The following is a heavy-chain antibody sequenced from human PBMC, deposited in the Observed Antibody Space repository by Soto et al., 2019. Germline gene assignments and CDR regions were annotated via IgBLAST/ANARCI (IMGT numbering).Heavy chain of an antibody. V-gene: IGHV3-23*01. CDR2: ISGSGGST. D-gene: IGHD6-13*01. Sequence: GGSLRLSCAASGFTFSSYAMSWVRQAPGKGLEWVSAISGSGGSTYYADSVKGRFTISRDNSKNTLYLQMNSLRAEDTAVYYCAKVVRGSSWSISHFAYWGQGTLVTSPQ. J-gene: IGHJ4*02. CDR1: GFTFSSYA. CDR3: AKVVRGSSWSISHFAY.